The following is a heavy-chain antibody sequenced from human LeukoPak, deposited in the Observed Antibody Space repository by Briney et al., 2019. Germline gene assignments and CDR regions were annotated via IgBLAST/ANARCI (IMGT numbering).Heavy chain of an antibody. J-gene: IGHJ4*02. CDR2: IFTSGST. CDR1: GDSINSYS. D-gene: IGHD3-22*01. V-gene: IGHV4-4*07. CDR3: ARDHTRYYDTSGYPYYFDY. Sequence: SETLSLTCTVSGDSINSYSWIWIRQPAGKGLEWIGRIFTSGSTSYNPSLKSRVTMSVDTSKNQFSLKLTSVTAADTAVYYCARDHTRYYDTSGYPYYFDYWGQGALVTVSS.